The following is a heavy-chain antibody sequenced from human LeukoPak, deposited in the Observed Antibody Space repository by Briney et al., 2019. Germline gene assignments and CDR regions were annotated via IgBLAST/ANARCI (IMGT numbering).Heavy chain of an antibody. D-gene: IGHD6-6*01. Sequence: PRRSLRPSCAASAFTFSSYGMHWVRQAPGKGLEWVAVISYDGSNKYYADSVKGRFTISRDNSKNTLYLQMNSLRAEDTAVYYCAKDLVYSSSSGEYYYGMDVWGQGTTVTVSS. V-gene: IGHV3-30*18. CDR1: AFTFSSYG. CDR2: ISYDGSNK. CDR3: AKDLVYSSSSGEYYYGMDV. J-gene: IGHJ6*02.